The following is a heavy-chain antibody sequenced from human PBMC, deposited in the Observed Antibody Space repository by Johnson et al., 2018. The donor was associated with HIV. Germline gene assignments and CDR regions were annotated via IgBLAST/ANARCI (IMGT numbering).Heavy chain of an antibody. CDR3: AREVIVAGHGGAFDI. J-gene: IGHJ3*02. D-gene: IGHD5-12*01. V-gene: IGHV3-9*01. CDR1: GFTFDDYA. Sequence: VQLVESGGGLVQPGRSLRLSCAASGFTFDDYAMHWVRQAPGKGLEWVSGISWNSGSIGYADSVKGRFTISRDNAKNSLYLQMISLRAEDTALYYCAREVIVAGHGGAFDIWGQGTMVTVSS. CDR2: ISWNSGSI.